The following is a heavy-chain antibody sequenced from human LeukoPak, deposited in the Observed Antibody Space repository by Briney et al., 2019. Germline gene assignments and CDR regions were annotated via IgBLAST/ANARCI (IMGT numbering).Heavy chain of an antibody. CDR3: ARDQPRRGPGNHDY. CDR2: IIPILGIA. Sequence: GASVKVSCKASGGTFSSYAISWVRQAPGQGLEWMGRIIPILGIANYAQKFQGRVTITADKSTSTAYMELSSLRSEDTAVYYCARDQPRRGPGNHDYWGQGTLVTVSS. J-gene: IGHJ4*02. D-gene: IGHD1-26*01. CDR1: GGTFSSYA. V-gene: IGHV1-69*04.